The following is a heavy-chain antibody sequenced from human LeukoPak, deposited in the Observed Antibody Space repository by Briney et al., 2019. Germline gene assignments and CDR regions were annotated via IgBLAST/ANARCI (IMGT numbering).Heavy chain of an antibody. D-gene: IGHD1-14*01. V-gene: IGHV4-39*07. CDR1: GGSISSSPYS. Sequence: PSETLSLTCTVSGGSISSSPYSWAWIRQPPGKGLEWIGTIYYSGTTYYSPSLKRRVTISVDTSKNQFSLKLSSVTAADTAVYYCARTPDLQERAIYYFDYWGQGTLVTVSS. CDR2: IYYSGTT. CDR3: ARTPDLQERAIYYFDY. J-gene: IGHJ4*02.